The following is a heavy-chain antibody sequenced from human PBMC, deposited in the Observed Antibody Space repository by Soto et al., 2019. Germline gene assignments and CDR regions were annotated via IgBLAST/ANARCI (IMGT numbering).Heavy chain of an antibody. V-gene: IGHV3-23*01. Sequence: EVQLLESGGGLVQPGGSLRLSCAASGFTFSTHAMSWVRQAPGKGLEWVSTISGSADSTYYADSVKGRFTISRDNSKNALYLQMNSLRAEDTAVYYCARVGIGYCSRTCCLYHFDHWGQGTLVTVSS. J-gene: IGHJ4*02. CDR3: ARVGIGYCSRTCCLYHFDH. CDR2: ISGSADST. CDR1: GFTFSTHA. D-gene: IGHD2-2*03.